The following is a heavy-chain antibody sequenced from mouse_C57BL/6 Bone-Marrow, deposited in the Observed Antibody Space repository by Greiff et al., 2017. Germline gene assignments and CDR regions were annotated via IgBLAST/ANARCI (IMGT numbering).Heavy chain of an antibody. CDR2: IYPGSGST. Sequence: QVQLQQPGAELVKPGASVKMSCKASGYTFTSYWITWVKQRPGQGLEWIGDIYPGSGSTNSNAKFKSTATLTVDTSSSTAYMQLSSLTSEDTAVYYSAVYPYAMDYWGQGTSVTVSS. J-gene: IGHJ4*01. CDR1: GYTFTSYW. CDR3: AVYPYAMDY. V-gene: IGHV1-55*01. D-gene: IGHD5-1-1*01.